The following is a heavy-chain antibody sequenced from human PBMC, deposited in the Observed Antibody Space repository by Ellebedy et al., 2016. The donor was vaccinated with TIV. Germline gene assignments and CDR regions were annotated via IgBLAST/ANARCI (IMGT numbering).Heavy chain of an antibody. D-gene: IGHD3-22*01. CDR3: ARDLNYYDSSCYWMSFDP. J-gene: IGHJ5*02. Sequence: MPSETLSLTCAVSGGSISSSNWWSWVRQPPGKGLEWIGEIYHSGSTNYNPSLKSRVTISVDKSKNQFSLKLSSVTAAETAVYYCARDLNYYDSSCYWMSFDPWGQGILVTVSS. V-gene: IGHV4-4*02. CDR2: IYHSGST. CDR1: GGSISSSNW.